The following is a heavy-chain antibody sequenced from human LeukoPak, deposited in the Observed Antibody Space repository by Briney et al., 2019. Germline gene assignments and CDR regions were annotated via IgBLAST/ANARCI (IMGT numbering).Heavy chain of an antibody. CDR3: AREKRITIFGVVINYYYYGMDV. D-gene: IGHD3-3*01. J-gene: IGHJ6*02. CDR1: GFTFSSYW. V-gene: IGHV3-7*01. Sequence: GGSLRLSCAASGFTFSSYWMSWVRQAPGKGLEWVVNIKQDGSEKYYVDSVKGRFTISRDNAKNSLYLQMNSLRAEDTAVYYCAREKRITIFGVVINYYYYGMDVWGQGTTVTVSS. CDR2: IKQDGSEK.